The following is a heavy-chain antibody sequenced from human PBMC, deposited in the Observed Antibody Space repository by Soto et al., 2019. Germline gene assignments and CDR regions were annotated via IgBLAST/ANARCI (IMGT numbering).Heavy chain of an antibody. D-gene: IGHD1-1*01. CDR2: IYYSGST. V-gene: IGHV4-31*03. CDR1: GGSISSGGYY. J-gene: IGHJ3*02. Sequence: SETLSLTCTVSGGSISSGGYYWSWIRQHPGKGLEWIGYIYYSGSTYYNPSLKSRVTISVDTSKNQFSLKLSSVTAADTAVYYCARGHWKLGAFGIWGQGTMVTVSS. CDR3: ARGHWKLGAFGI.